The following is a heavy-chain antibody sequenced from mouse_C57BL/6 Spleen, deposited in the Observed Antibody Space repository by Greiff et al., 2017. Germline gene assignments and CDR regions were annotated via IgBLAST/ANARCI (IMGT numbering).Heavy chain of an antibody. J-gene: IGHJ4*01. Sequence: QVQLQQPGAELVMPGASVKLSCKASGYTFTSYWMHWVKQRPGQGLEWIGEIDPSDSYTNYNQKFKGKSTLTVDKSSSTAYMQLSSLTSEDSAVYYCARGGTRVVAKAMDYWGQGTAVTVSS. V-gene: IGHV1-69*01. D-gene: IGHD1-1*01. CDR2: IDPSDSYT. CDR1: GYTFTSYW. CDR3: ARGGTRVVAKAMDY.